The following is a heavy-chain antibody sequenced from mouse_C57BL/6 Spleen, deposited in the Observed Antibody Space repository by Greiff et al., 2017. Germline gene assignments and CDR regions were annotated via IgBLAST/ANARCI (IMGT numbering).Heavy chain of an antibody. CDR2: INPKNGST. D-gene: IGHD1-1*01. CDR3: ARCPLYYLYY. J-gene: IGHJ2*01. Sequence: VQLQQSGPELVKPGASVKMSCKASGYTFTDYNMNWVKQSHGKSLEWIGYINPKNGSTSFNQKFKGKATLTVTKSSSTAYMELRSLTSEDSAVYYCARCPLYYLYYWGQGTTLTVSS. CDR1: GYTFTDYN. V-gene: IGHV1-22*01.